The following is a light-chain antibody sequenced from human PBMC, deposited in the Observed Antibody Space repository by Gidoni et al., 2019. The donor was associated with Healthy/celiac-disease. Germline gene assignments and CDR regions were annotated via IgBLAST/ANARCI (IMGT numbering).Light chain of an antibody. CDR1: ALPKPY. V-gene: IGLV3-25*03. CDR2: KDS. J-gene: IGLJ2*01. CDR3: QSADSSGTYVV. Sequence: SYELTPPPSVSVSPGQTARITCSGDALPKPYAYWYQQKPGQAPVLVISKDSETPSGIPERFSGSSSGTTVTLTISGVQAEDEADYYCQSADSSGTYVVFGGGTKLTVL.